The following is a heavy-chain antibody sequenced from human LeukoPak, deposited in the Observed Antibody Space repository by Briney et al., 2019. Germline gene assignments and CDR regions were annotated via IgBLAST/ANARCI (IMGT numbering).Heavy chain of an antibody. CDR2: ISSSGSTI. Sequence: GGSLRLSCAASGFTFSDYYMSWIRQAPGKGLEWVSYISSSGSTIYYADSVKGRFTISRDNAKNSLYLQMNCLRAEDTAVYYCAKDSEQWLVLYYFDYWGQGTLVTVSS. V-gene: IGHV3-11*01. CDR1: GFTFSDYY. CDR3: AKDSEQWLVLYYFDY. D-gene: IGHD6-19*01. J-gene: IGHJ4*02.